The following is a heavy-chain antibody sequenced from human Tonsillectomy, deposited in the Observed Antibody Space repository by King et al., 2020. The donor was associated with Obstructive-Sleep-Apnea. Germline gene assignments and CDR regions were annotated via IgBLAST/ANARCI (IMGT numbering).Heavy chain of an antibody. CDR3: ARELGGGSPYYYGMDV. J-gene: IGHJ6*02. CDR2: ISSSGSTI. Sequence: VQLVESGGGLVKPGGSLRLSCAASGFTLSPYYMTWVRQAPGKGLEWVSYISSSGSTIYYADSVKGRFPVSRDNAKNSLFLQMNSLRAEDTAVYYCARELGGGSPYYYGMDVWGQGTTVTVSS. V-gene: IGHV3-11*01. CDR1: GFTLSPYY. D-gene: IGHD1-26*01.